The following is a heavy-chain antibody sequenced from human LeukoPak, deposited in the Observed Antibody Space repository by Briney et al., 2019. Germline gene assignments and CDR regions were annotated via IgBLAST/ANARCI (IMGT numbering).Heavy chain of an antibody. CDR1: GFTFRSYG. D-gene: IGHD3-10*01. CDR3: APHYGSRSWYFAY. J-gene: IGHJ4*02. V-gene: IGHV3-23*01. Sequence: GGSLRLSCAVSGFTFRSYGMSWVRQAPGKGLEWVAGISGSGGSTSSADSLKARFPISRHNSNTPLYLQMTSLRAEDTAVYCCAPHYGSRSWYFAYWGQGTLVSVSS. CDR2: ISGSGGST.